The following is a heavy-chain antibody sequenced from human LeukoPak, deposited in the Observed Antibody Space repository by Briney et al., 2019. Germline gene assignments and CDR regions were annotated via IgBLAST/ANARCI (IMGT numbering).Heavy chain of an antibody. Sequence: PGGSLRLSCAASGFTFSSYGMSWVRQAPGKGLEWVSAISGSGGSTYYADSVKGRFTISRDNSKNTLYLQMNSLRAEDTAVYYCAKDRRYNYASYFFDYWGQGTLVTVSS. CDR2: ISGSGGST. CDR1: GFTFSSYG. J-gene: IGHJ4*02. CDR3: AKDRRYNYASYFFDY. D-gene: IGHD3-16*01. V-gene: IGHV3-23*01.